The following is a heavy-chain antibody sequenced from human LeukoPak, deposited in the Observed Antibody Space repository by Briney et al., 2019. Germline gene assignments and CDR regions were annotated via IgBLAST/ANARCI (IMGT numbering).Heavy chain of an antibody. CDR2: IYYSGST. CDR3: AREGPRDAFDI. J-gene: IGHJ3*02. CDR1: GGSISSYY. V-gene: IGHV4-59*01. Sequence: SETLSLTCTVSGGSISSYYWSWIRQPPGKGLEWIGYIYYSGSTNYNPSLKSRVTISVDTSKNQFSLKLSSVTAADTAVYYCAREGPRDAFDIWGQGTMVTVSS.